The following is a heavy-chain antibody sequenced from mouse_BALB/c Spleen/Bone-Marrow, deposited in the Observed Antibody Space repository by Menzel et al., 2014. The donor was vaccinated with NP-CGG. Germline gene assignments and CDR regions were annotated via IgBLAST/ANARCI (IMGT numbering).Heavy chain of an antibody. CDR2: INPGSGST. CDR3: ARYDGYFDY. CDR1: GYAFTDYL. V-gene: IGHV1-54*01. D-gene: IGHD2-3*01. J-gene: IGHJ2*01. Sequence: VKLQESGAELVRPGTSVKVSCKASGYAFTDYLMEWLKQRPGQGLEWIGVINPGSGSTNYNEKFKDKATLTADKSSSTAYMQLSGLTSDDSAVYFCARYDGYFDYWGQGTILTVSS.